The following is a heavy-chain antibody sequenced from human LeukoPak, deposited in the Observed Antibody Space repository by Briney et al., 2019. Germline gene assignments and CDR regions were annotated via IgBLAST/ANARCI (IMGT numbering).Heavy chain of an antibody. CDR1: GGTFSSYA. J-gene: IGHJ4*02. D-gene: IGHD3-22*01. V-gene: IGHV1-69*01. CDR3: ARVRDYYYDTTTYYYFDY. CDR2: IIPIFGTA. Sequence: ASVKVSCKASGGTFSSYAISWVRQAPGQGLEWMGGIIPIFGTANYAQKFQGRVTITADESTSTAYMELSSLRSEDTAVFYCARVRDYYYDTTTYYYFDYWGQGTLVTVSS.